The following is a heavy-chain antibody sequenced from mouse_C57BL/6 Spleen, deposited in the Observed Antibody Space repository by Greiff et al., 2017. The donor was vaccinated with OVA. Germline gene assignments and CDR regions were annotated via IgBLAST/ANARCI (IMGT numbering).Heavy chain of an antibody. Sequence: EVKVEESGPGLAKPSQTLSLTCSVTGYSITSDYWNWIRKFPGNKLEYMGYISYSGSTYYNPSLKSRISITRDTSKNQYYLQLNSVTTEDTATYYCARYPYYYGSRDWYFDVWGTGTTVTVSS. CDR1: GYSITSDY. D-gene: IGHD1-1*01. J-gene: IGHJ1*03. CDR3: ARYPYYYGSRDWYFDV. CDR2: ISYSGST. V-gene: IGHV3-8*01.